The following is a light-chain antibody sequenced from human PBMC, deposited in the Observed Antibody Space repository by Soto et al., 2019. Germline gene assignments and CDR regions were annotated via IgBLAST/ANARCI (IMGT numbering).Light chain of an antibody. CDR3: QQYDKSPPWT. CDR1: QSVSIN. J-gene: IGKJ1*01. V-gene: IGKV3-15*01. CDR2: GAS. Sequence: EVVITQSPSILSLSPFERFALSCGASQSVSINLAWIQQKPGQGPRLLIIGASTRATGVPDRFSGSGSGTEFTLTIDSLQSDDFATYYCQQYDKSPPWTFGQGTKVDIK.